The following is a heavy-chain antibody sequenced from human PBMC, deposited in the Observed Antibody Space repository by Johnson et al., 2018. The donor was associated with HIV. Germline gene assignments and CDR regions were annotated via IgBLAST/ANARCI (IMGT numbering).Heavy chain of an antibody. Sequence: RLVESGGGLVQPGGSLRLSCAASGFTFTSYALSWVRQAPGKGLECVSIISGSGGNTWYADSVKGRFTISRDNSKNTLYLQMNSLRAEDTAVYYCAKDGGVGYYNDAFDIWGRGTMVTVSS. J-gene: IGHJ3*02. V-gene: IGHV3-23*04. CDR1: GFTFTSYA. CDR3: AKDGGVGYYNDAFDI. D-gene: IGHD3-22*01. CDR2: ISGSGGNT.